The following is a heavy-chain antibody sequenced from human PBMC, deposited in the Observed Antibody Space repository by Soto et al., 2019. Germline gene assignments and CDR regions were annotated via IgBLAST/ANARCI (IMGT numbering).Heavy chain of an antibody. V-gene: IGHV3-30-3*02. CDR1: GFTFSGYA. J-gene: IGHJ4*02. D-gene: IGHD2-21*01. CDR2: ISYDGTNE. Sequence: GGSLRLSCAASGFTFSGYAMYWVRQAPGKGLEWVAVISYDGTNENYADSVKGRFTISRDNSKNTLFLQMNSLRPDDTAVFYCAKDAVYNDGLWLMDHWGQGTQVTVSS. CDR3: AKDAVYNDGLWLMDH.